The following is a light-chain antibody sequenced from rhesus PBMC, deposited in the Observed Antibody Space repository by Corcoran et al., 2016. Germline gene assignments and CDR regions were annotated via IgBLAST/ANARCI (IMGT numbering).Light chain of an antibody. CDR1: QGISSY. Sequence: DIQLTQSPSSLSASVGDRVTITCRASQGISSYLAWYQQKPGKAPKLLIYDASNLQSGVPSRFSGSVSGTEFTLTISSLQPEDFAVYYCQQRNSYPRTFGGGTKVELK. CDR3: QQRNSYPRT. CDR2: DAS. V-gene: IGKV1-38*01. J-gene: IGKJ4*01.